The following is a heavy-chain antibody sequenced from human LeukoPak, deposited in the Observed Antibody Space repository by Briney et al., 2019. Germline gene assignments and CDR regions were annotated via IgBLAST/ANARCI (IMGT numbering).Heavy chain of an antibody. V-gene: IGHV3-66*01. CDR1: GFTVSSNY. D-gene: IGHD6-19*01. J-gene: IGHJ6*02. Sequence: GGSLRLPCAASGFTVSSNYMSWVRQAPGKGLEWVSVIYSGGSTYYADSVKGRFTISRDNSKNTLYLQMNSLRAEDTAVYYCARDRRAVAGIKSYYYYYYGMDVWGQGTTVTVSS. CDR3: ARDRRAVAGIKSYYYYYYGMDV. CDR2: IYSGGST.